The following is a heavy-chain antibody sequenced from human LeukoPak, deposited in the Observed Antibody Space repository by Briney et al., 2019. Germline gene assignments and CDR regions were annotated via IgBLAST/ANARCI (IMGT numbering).Heavy chain of an antibody. CDR1: GGSISSSSYY. J-gene: IGHJ4*02. CDR3: ARVSGFMGY. CDR2: IYYRGST. V-gene: IGHV4-39*07. D-gene: IGHD3-3*01. Sequence: SETLSLTCPVSGGSISSSSYYWGWIRQPPGKGLEWIGSIYYRGSTYYNPSLKSRVTISVDTSKNQFSLKLSSVTAADTAVYYCARVSGFMGYWGQGTLVTVSS.